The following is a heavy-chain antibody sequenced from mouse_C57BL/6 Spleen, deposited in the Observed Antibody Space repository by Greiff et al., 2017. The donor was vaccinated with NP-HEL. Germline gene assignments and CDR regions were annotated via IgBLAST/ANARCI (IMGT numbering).Heavy chain of an antibody. CDR1: GFTFSSYA. CDR2: ISDGGSYT. Sequence: EVKLQESGGGLVKPGGSLKLSCAASGFTFSSYAMSWVRQTPEKRLEWVATISDGGSYTYYPDNVKGRFTISRDNAKNNLYLQMSHLKSEDTAMYYCAREAYYSNYGFDYWGQGTTLTVSS. V-gene: IGHV5-4*01. J-gene: IGHJ2*01. CDR3: AREAYYSNYGFDY. D-gene: IGHD2-5*01.